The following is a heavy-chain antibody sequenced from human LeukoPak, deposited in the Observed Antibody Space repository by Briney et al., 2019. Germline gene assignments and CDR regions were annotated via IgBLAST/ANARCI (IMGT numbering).Heavy chain of an antibody. Sequence: GSLRLSCTASGFTFSSYGMSWVRQAPGKGLEWVSAISGSGGSTYYADSVKGRFTISRDNSKNTLYLQMNSLRAEDTAVYYCAKAHGSGSYNFDYWGQGTLVTVSS. CDR3: AKAHGSGSYNFDY. CDR2: ISGSGGST. CDR1: GFTFSSYG. V-gene: IGHV3-23*01. D-gene: IGHD3-10*01. J-gene: IGHJ4*02.